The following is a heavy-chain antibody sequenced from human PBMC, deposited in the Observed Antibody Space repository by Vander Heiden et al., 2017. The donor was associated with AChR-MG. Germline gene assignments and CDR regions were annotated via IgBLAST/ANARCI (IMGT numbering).Heavy chain of an antibody. CDR2: IYYSGST. V-gene: IGHV4-39*01. D-gene: IGHD3-10*01. CDR1: GGSISSSSYY. J-gene: IGHJ4*02. Sequence: QLQLQESGPGLVKPSETLSLTCTVSGGSISSSSYYWGWIRQPPGKGLEWIGSIYYSGSTYYNPSLKSRVTISVDTSKNQFSLKLSSVTAADTAVYYCARLPRSGSYRFFVDYWGQGTLVTVSS. CDR3: ARLPRSGSYRFFVDY.